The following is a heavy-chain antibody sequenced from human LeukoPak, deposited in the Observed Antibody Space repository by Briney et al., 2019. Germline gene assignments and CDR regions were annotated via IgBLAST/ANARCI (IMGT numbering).Heavy chain of an antibody. Sequence: GGSLRLSCAASGFTFRSYWMNWVRQAPGKGLEWVANIKEDGSEKYYVDSVKGRFTIPRDNAEKSLYLQMNSLRVEDTAVYYCASSDFWSGYYSESYYYYYMDVWGKGTTVTVSS. J-gene: IGHJ6*03. D-gene: IGHD3-3*01. V-gene: IGHV3-7*01. CDR2: IKEDGSEK. CDR3: ASSDFWSGYYSESYYYYYMDV. CDR1: GFTFRSYW.